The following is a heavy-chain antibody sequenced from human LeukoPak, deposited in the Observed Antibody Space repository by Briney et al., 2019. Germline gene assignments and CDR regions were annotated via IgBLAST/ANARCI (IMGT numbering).Heavy chain of an antibody. CDR1: GYTLTELS. V-gene: IGHV1-24*01. CDR2: FDPEDGET. J-gene: IGHJ4*02. CDR3: ATDLVEWVVAATGY. D-gene: IGHD2-15*01. Sequence: ASVKVSCKVSGYTLTELSMHCVRQAPGKGLESMGGFDPEDGETIYAQKFKGRVTMTEDTSTDTAYMELSSLRSEDTAVYYCATDLVEWVVAATGYWGQGTLVTVSS.